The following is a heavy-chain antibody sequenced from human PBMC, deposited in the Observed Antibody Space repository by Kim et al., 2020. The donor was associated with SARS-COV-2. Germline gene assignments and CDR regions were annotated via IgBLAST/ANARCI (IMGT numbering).Heavy chain of an antibody. CDR3: ARHRGAPMLQVVMLSHFD. D-gene: IGHD3-10*01. CDR1: GGSISSYY. V-gene: IGHV4-59*08. Sequence: SETLSLTCTVSGGSISSYYWNWIRQSPGKGLEWIGNVYYSGSSNYNPSLKSRVTISLDTSKNQFSLKLSSVTAADTAAYYCARHRGAPMLQVVMLSHFD. J-gene: IGHJ4*01. CDR2: VYYSGSS.